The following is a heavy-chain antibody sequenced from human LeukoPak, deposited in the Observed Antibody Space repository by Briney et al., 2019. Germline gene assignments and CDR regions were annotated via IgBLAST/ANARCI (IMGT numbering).Heavy chain of an antibody. D-gene: IGHD6-19*01. J-gene: IGHJ3*02. Sequence: QTGGSLRLSCAASGFTFSSYAMSWVRQAPGKGLEWVSVIYSGGGTYYADSVKGRFTISRDNSKNTLYLQMNSLRAEDTAVYYCARAVAERAFDIWGQGTMVTVSS. CDR3: ARAVAERAFDI. CDR2: IYSGGGT. CDR1: GFTFSSYA. V-gene: IGHV3-66*01.